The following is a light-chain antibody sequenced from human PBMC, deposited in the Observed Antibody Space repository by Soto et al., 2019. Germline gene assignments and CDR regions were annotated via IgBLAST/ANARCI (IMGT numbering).Light chain of an antibody. CDR2: WAS. J-gene: IGKJ1*01. V-gene: IGKV4-1*01. CDR1: QSVLYSSNNKNY. CDR3: QQYYSTPQT. Sequence: DIVMTQSPDSLAVSLGERATINCKSSQSVLYSSNNKNYLAWYQQKPGQPPKLLIYWASTRESGVPDRFSGSGSGTEFTLTISSLQAEDVAGYYCQQYYSTPQTFGQGTKVEIK.